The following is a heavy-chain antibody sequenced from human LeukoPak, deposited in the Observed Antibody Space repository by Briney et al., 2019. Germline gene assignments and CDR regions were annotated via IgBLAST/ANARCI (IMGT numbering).Heavy chain of an antibody. CDR2: IYYSGST. J-gene: IGHJ4*02. CDR3: ARDNCGGDCYNDY. CDR1: GGSISSYY. D-gene: IGHD2-21*02. Sequence: PSETLSLTCTVSGGSISSYYWSWIRQPPGKGLEWIGYIYYSGSTNYNPSLKSRVTISVDTSKHQFSLKLSSVTAADTAVYYCARDNCGGDCYNDYWGQGTLVTVSS. V-gene: IGHV4-59*01.